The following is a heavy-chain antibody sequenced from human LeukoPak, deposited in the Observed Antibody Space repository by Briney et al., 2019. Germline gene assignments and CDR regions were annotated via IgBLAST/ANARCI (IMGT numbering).Heavy chain of an antibody. D-gene: IGHD3-16*01. V-gene: IGHV1-3*01. Sequence: ASVKVSCKASGYTFSTYAIHWVRQAPGQGLEWMGWINAGNGHTKYSQKFQGRVTITRDTSGSTAYMELSSLRSEDTAIYYCAILRGTFNNWGQGTLVTVSS. CDR3: AILRGTFNN. CDR2: INAGNGHT. J-gene: IGHJ4*02. CDR1: GYTFSTYA.